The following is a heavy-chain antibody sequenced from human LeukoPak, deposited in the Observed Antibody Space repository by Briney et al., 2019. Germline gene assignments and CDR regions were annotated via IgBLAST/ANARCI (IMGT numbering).Heavy chain of an antibody. V-gene: IGHV3-30-3*01. D-gene: IGHD4-17*01. CDR1: GFTFSSYA. Sequence: GGSLRLSCAASGFTFSSYAMHWVRQAPGKGLEWLPGISYDGSNKYYADSVQGRFTISRDNSKNTLYLQMNSLRAEDTAVYYCARASTGTYYYYGMDVWGQGNTVTVSS. CDR3: ARASTGTYYYYGMDV. CDR2: ISYDGSNK. J-gene: IGHJ6*02.